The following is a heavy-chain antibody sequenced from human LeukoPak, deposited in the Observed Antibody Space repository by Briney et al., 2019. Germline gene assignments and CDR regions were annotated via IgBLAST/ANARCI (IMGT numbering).Heavy chain of an antibody. CDR3: AKGLGTGSVLARPLHY. CDR2: ISGSGGST. V-gene: IGHV3-23*01. Sequence: GGSLRLSCAASGFTFSSYAMSWVRQAPGKGLEWVSAISGSGGSTYYADSVKGRFTISRDNFKNTVDLQMISVTAEDTAMYFCAKGLGTGSVLARPLHYWGQGTLVTVSS. D-gene: IGHD3-10*01. CDR1: GFTFSSYA. J-gene: IGHJ4*02.